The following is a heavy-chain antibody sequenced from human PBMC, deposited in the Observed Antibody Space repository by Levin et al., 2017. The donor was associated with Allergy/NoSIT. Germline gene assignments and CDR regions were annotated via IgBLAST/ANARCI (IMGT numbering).Heavy chain of an antibody. J-gene: IGHJ6*02. CDR1: GGSISSPYYY. D-gene: IGHD2-2*01. Sequence: SETLSLICTVSGGSISSPYYYWSWIRQPPGKGLEWIGNIFYSGSTYYNPSLKSRGTISIDTSKNQFSLTLKSVSAADTALYYCARHRRPVVPTDYYGMDVWGQGTTVIVSS. CDR2: IFYSGST. V-gene: IGHV4-39*01. CDR3: ARHRRPVVPTDYYGMDV.